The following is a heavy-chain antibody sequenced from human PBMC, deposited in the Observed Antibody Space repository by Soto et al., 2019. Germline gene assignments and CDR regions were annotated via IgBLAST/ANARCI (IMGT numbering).Heavy chain of an antibody. J-gene: IGHJ4*02. D-gene: IGHD1-26*01. CDR1: GFSVGTNY. Sequence: EVQLVETGGGLIQPGGSLRLSCEASGFSVGTNYMSWVRQAPGKGLEWVSAIYSGGTTYYADSVEGRFTISRDNSKNTLYLQINSLRAEDTAVYYCARGYSGSQGQLAVDYWGQGTLVTVST. V-gene: IGHV3-53*02. CDR2: IYSGGTT. CDR3: ARGYSGSQGQLAVDY.